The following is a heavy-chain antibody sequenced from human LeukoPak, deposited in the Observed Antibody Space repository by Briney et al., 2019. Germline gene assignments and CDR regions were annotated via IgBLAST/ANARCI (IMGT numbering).Heavy chain of an antibody. V-gene: IGHV4-31*03. J-gene: IGHJ4*02. CDR2: IYYSGST. CDR3: ARGRQWFGESEIYFDY. Sequence: PSETLSLTCTVSGGSISSGGYYWSWIRQHPGKGLEWIGYIYYSGSTYYNPSLKSRVTISVDTSKNQFSLKLSSVTAADTAVYYCARGRQWFGESEIYFDYWGQGTLVTVSS. CDR1: GGSISSGGYY. D-gene: IGHD3-10*01.